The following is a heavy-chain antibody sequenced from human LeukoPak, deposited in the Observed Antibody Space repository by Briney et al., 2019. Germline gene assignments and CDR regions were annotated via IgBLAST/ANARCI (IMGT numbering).Heavy chain of an antibody. CDR3: ARDNDCSSTSCPNWFDP. D-gene: IGHD2-2*01. J-gene: IGHJ5*02. V-gene: IGHV3-7*01. CDR2: INQDGSEK. CDR1: GFTFSSYW. Sequence: GGSLRLSCAASGFTFSSYWMSWVRQAPGKGLEWVANINQDGSEKYYVDSVKGRFTISRDNAKNSLYLQMNSLRAEDTAVYYCARDNDCSSTSCPNWFDPWGQGTLVTVSS.